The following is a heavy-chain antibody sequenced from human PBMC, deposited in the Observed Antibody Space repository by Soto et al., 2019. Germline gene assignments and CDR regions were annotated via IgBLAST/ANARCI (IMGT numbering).Heavy chain of an antibody. Sequence: ASVKVSCKASGYTFTSYAMHWVRQAPGQRLEWMGWINAGNGNTKYSQKFQGRVTITRDTSASTAYMELSSLRSEDTAVYYCARGGKGEIIAAQGYYYYYYMAVWGKGPRSPSP. CDR3: ARGGKGEIIAAQGYYYYYYMAV. CDR1: GYTFTSYA. D-gene: IGHD6-6*01. CDR2: INAGNGNT. V-gene: IGHV1-3*01. J-gene: IGHJ6*03.